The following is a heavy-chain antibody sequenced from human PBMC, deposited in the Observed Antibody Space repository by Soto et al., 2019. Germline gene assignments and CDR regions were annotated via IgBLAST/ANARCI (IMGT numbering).Heavy chain of an antibody. Sequence: SETLSLTCAVYGGSFSGYYWSWIRQPPGKGLEWIGEINHSGSTNYNPSLKSRVTISVDTSKNQFSLKLSSVTAADTAVYYCARSSQYYDSSGPFDYWGQGTLVTVSS. CDR3: ARSSQYYDSSGPFDY. J-gene: IGHJ4*02. D-gene: IGHD3-22*01. V-gene: IGHV4-34*01. CDR1: GGSFSGYY. CDR2: INHSGST.